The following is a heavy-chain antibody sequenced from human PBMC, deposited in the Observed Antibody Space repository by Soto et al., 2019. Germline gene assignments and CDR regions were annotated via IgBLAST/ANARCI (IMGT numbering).Heavy chain of an antibody. D-gene: IGHD3-3*01. J-gene: IGHJ6*02. Sequence: LRLSCAASGFTFSSYEMNWVRQAPGKGLEWVSYISSSGSTIYYADSVKGRFTISRDNAKNSLYLQMNSLRAEDTAVYYCARYDFWSGYPYGMDVWGQGTTVTVSS. CDR3: ARYDFWSGYPYGMDV. CDR1: GFTFSSYE. CDR2: ISSSGSTI. V-gene: IGHV3-48*03.